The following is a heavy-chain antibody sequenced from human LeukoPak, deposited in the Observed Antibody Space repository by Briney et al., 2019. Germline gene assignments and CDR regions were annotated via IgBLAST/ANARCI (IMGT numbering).Heavy chain of an antibody. V-gene: IGHV4-38-2*02. CDR2: VYHSGST. CDR3: AREFGGAARLFYFDY. D-gene: IGHD6-6*01. J-gene: IGHJ4*02. CDR1: GYSISSGYH. Sequence: SETLSLTCTVSGYSISSGYHWAWIRQHPGKGLECIGGVYHSGSTSYNPSLKSRVTISVDTSKNQFSLKLSSVTAADTAVYYCAREFGGAARLFYFDYWGQGTLVTVSS.